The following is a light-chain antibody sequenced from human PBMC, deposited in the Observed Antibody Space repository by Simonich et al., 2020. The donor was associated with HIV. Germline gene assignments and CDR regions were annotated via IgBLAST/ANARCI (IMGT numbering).Light chain of an antibody. J-gene: IGKJ1*01. Sequence: DIVMTQSPDSLVVSLGERATITYKSSQSVLYSSNNKNYLAWYQQKPGQPPKLLIYWATTRESGVPDRFSASGYGTDFTITINSLQAEDVAFYYCQQYYITPHTFGQGTKVEIK. CDR2: WAT. CDR1: QSVLYSSNNKNY. V-gene: IGKV4-1*01. CDR3: QQYYITPHT.